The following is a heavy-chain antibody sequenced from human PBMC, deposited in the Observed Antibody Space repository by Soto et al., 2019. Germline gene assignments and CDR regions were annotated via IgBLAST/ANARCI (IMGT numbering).Heavy chain of an antibody. J-gene: IGHJ5*02. CDR2: IYYSGST. CDR1: GGSISSGGYY. CDR3: ARDRPDVGFT. D-gene: IGHD2-15*01. Sequence: SETLSLTCTVSGGSISSGGYYWTWIRQHPGKGLEWIGYIYYSGSTSYNPSLKSRVTMSVDTSKNQFSLKLSSATAADTAVYYCARDRPDVGFTWGQGTLVTVSS. V-gene: IGHV4-31*03.